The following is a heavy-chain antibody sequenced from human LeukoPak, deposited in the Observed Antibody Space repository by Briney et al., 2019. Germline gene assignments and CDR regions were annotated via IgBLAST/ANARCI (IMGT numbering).Heavy chain of an antibody. Sequence: GGSLRLSCAASGFTFDDYGMSWVRQAPGKGLEWVSGINWNGGSTGYADSVKGRFTISRDNAKNSLYLQMNSLRAEDTAIYYCAKSYFTYGSDAFDVWGQGTMVTVSS. D-gene: IGHD4-17*01. CDR2: INWNGGST. V-gene: IGHV3-20*04. J-gene: IGHJ3*01. CDR3: AKSYFTYGSDAFDV. CDR1: GFTFDDYG.